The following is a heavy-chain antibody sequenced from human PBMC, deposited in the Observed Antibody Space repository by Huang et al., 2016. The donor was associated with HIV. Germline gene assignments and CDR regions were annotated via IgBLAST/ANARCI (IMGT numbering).Heavy chain of an antibody. Sequence: QVQLVESGGGVAQPGRSLRLSCTASGFSFRNYAVDWVRQAPGKGRGVVAGRSYDRNTKHCAVSGKGRFTISIDSSKDTMYLRMNSLRPEDTAVYYCARVTTPTGGPVRGIIDPSANDLWGQGTLVTVSS. CDR2: RSYDRNTK. CDR3: ARVTTPTGGPVRGIIDPSANDL. J-gene: IGHJ4*02. V-gene: IGHV3-30*04. CDR1: GFSFRNYA. D-gene: IGHD3-10*01.